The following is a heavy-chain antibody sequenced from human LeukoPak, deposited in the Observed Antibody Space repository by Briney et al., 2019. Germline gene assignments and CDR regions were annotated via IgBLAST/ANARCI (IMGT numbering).Heavy chain of an antibody. Sequence: SETLSLTCTVSGGSISSGGYYWSWIRQHPGKGLEWIGYIYYSGSTYYNPSLKSRVTISVDTSKNQFSLKLSSVTAADTAVYYCARESREYYYGSGSYFSLAFDIWGQGTMVTVSS. V-gene: IGHV4-31*03. D-gene: IGHD3-10*01. CDR3: ARESREYYYGSGSYFSLAFDI. CDR2: IYYSGST. CDR1: GGSISSGGYY. J-gene: IGHJ3*02.